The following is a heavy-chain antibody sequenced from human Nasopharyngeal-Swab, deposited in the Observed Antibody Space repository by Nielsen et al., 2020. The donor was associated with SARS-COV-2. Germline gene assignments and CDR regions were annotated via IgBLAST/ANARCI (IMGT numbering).Heavy chain of an antibody. CDR1: GGSFSGYY. CDR3: ARTPMMVRGVHRCRGNWFDP. Sequence: SETLSLTCAVYGGSFSGYYWSWIRQPPGKGLEGMGEINHSGSTNYNPSLKSRVTISVDTSKNQSSLKLSSVTAADTAVYCCARTPMMVRGVHRCRGNWFDPWGQGTLVTVSS. D-gene: IGHD3-10*01. V-gene: IGHV4-34*01. J-gene: IGHJ5*02. CDR2: INHSGST.